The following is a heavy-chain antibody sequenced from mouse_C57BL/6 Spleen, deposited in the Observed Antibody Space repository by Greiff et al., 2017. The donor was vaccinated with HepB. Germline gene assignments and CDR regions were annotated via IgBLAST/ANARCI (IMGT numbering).Heavy chain of an antibody. CDR1: GYAFSSYW. Sequence: VKLVESGAELVKPGASVKISCKASGYAFSSYWMNWVKQRPGKGLEWIGQIYPGDGDTNYNGKFKGKATLTADKSSSTAYMQLSSLTSEDSAVYFCANWGSNYGAYWGQGTLVTVSA. J-gene: IGHJ3*01. CDR2: IYPGDGDT. D-gene: IGHD2-5*01. V-gene: IGHV1-80*01. CDR3: ANWGSNYGAY.